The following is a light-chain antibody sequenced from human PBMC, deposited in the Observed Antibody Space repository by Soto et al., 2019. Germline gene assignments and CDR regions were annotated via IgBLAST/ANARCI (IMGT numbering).Light chain of an antibody. J-gene: IGKJ5*01. CDR1: QSVSSSY. Sequence: EIVLTQSPGTLSLSPGERATLSCRASQSVSSSYLAWYQQKPGQAPRLLFWGASSRATGIPDRFSGSGSGTDFTLTISRLEPEDFAVYYCQQYGSSPPITFGQGTRLEIK. V-gene: IGKV3-20*01. CDR3: QQYGSSPPIT. CDR2: GAS.